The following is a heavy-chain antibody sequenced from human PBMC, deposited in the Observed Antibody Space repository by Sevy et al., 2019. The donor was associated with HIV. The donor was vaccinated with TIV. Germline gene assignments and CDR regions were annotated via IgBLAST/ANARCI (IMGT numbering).Heavy chain of an antibody. J-gene: IGHJ5*02. CDR3: ARTRGSWFDP. CDR2: IYYSGST. D-gene: IGHD1-26*01. V-gene: IGHV4-59*01. CDR1: GGSISSYY. Sequence: SETSLTFTVSGGSISSYYWSWIRQPPGKGLGWIGYIYYSGSTNYNPSLKSRVTISVDTSKNQFSLKLSSVTAADTAVYYCARTRGSWFDPWGQGTLVTVSS.